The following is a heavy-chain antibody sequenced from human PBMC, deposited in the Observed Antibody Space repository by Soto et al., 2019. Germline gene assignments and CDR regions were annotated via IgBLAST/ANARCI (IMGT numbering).Heavy chain of an antibody. V-gene: IGHV4-59*02. Sequence: QVQLQASGPGLVKPSETLSLICTVSGGSVRDSYWTWIRQPPGKGLEWIGYVSASGTTKYSSSLKSRGTMSVDTSKNQFSLKVNSVTTADTAIYYCARVGHLNVYYASDYWGQGVLVTVSS. CDR2: VSASGTT. D-gene: IGHD1-26*01. CDR3: ARVGHLNVYYASDY. J-gene: IGHJ4*02. CDR1: GGSVRDSY.